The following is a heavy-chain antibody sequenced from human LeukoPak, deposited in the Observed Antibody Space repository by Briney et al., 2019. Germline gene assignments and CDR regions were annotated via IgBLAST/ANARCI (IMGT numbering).Heavy chain of an antibody. CDR3: ARDYSSGWYFYGWFDP. D-gene: IGHD6-19*01. J-gene: IGHJ5*02. CDR1: GGSISSSRSY. V-gene: IGHV4-39*07. CDR2: IYYSGST. Sequence: SETLSLTCSVSGGSISSSRSYWGWIRQTPGKGLEWVGSIYYSGSTYYNPSLKSRVTISVDTSKNQFSLKLSSVTAADTAVYYCARDYSSGWYFYGWFDPWGQGTLVTVSS.